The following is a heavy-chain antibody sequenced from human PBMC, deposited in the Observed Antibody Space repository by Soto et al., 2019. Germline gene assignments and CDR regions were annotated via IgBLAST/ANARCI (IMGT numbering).Heavy chain of an antibody. CDR3: TSSTRPYGMDV. V-gene: IGHV3-49*04. Sequence: PGGSLRLSCTGSGFTFGDYAMSWVRRAPGKGLEWVGFIRSKAYGGTTEWAASVRGRFTFSRYDSKRIAYLQMNSLKTEDTGVYWCTSSTRPYGMDVWGQETTVAVYS. J-gene: IGHJ6*02. CDR1: GFTFGDYA. CDR2: IRSKAYGGTT. D-gene: IGHD6-6*01.